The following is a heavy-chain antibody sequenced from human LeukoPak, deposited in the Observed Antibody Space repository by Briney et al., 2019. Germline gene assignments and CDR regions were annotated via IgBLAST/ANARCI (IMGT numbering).Heavy chain of an antibody. V-gene: IGHV3-23*01. Sequence: PGGSLRLSCAASGFTFRNYVMSWVRQVPGKGLEWVSAITGDGGGTNHADSVKGRFTISRDNSRNTLYLQMNSLRAEDTAVYYCAKIGSEYSYGYSFWGQGTLVTVSS. CDR3: AKIGSEYSYGYSF. D-gene: IGHD5-18*01. CDR1: GFTFRNYV. CDR2: ITGDGGGT. J-gene: IGHJ4*02.